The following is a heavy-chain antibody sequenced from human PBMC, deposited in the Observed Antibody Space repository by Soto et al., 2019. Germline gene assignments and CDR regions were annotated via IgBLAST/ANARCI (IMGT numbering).Heavy chain of an antibody. V-gene: IGHV1-69*06. CDR2: IIPIFGTA. Sequence: SVKVSCKASGGTFSSYAISWVRQAPGQGLEWMGGIIPIFGTANYAQKFQGRVAITADKSTSTAYMELSSLRSEDTAVYCCARSPLDPYGSGRSPWFDPWGQGTLVTVSS. CDR1: GGTFSSYA. D-gene: IGHD3-10*01. J-gene: IGHJ5*02. CDR3: ARSPLDPYGSGRSPWFDP.